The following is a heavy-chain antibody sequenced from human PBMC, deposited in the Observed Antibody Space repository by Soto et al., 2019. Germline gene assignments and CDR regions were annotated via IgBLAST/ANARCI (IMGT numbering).Heavy chain of an antibody. CDR3: ATTMDSTNWNYSY. J-gene: IGHJ4*02. V-gene: IGHV3-11*01. CDR2: ISSSGSTI. Sequence: PGGSLRLSCAASGFTFSDYYMSWIRQAPGKGLEWVSYISSSGSTIYYADSVKGRFTISRDNAKNSLYLQMNSLRAEDTAVYYCATTMDSTNWNYSYWGQGTLVTVSS. CDR1: GFTFSDYY. D-gene: IGHD1-7*01.